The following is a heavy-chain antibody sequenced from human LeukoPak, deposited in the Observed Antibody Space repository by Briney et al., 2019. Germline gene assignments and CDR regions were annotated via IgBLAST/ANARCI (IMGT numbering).Heavy chain of an antibody. CDR3: ARAGYSNPSYYYYYYMDV. J-gene: IGHJ6*03. V-gene: IGHV3-74*01. Sequence: GGSLRLSCAASGFTFSAYWMNWVRQGPGKGLVWVARVDTDGSTVNYADSVKGRFTISRDNAKNSLYLQMNSLRAEDTAVYYCARAGYSNPSYYYYYYMDVWGKGTTVTVSS. CDR2: VDTDGSTV. CDR1: GFTFSAYW. D-gene: IGHD4-11*01.